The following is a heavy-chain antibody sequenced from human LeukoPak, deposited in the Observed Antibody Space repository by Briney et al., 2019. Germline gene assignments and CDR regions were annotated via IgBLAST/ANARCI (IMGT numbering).Heavy chain of an antibody. D-gene: IGHD4-17*01. Sequence: SETLSLTCSVFVGSISSTTYYWVWIRQPPGKGLECIASIHYTGRAYYNPSLKSRATISADTSKNHFSLKLSSVTAADTAVYYCARHFDNGDYKKTFDIWGQGTMVTVSS. J-gene: IGHJ3*02. CDR1: VGSISSTTYY. V-gene: IGHV4-39*01. CDR3: ARHFDNGDYKKTFDI. CDR2: IHYTGRA.